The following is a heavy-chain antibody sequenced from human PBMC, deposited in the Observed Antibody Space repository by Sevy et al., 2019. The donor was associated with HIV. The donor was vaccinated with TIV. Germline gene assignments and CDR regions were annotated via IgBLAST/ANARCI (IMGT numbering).Heavy chain of an antibody. CDR1: GYTFTAYY. CDR2: INPNSGGT. Sequence: ASVKVSCKASGYTFTAYYIHWVRQAPGQGLEWMGWINPNSGGTYFAKKFQDRVTLTTDTSVNTAYMELRSLRFDDTAVYYCARMGDYYDSSGYYPLKFWGQGTLVTVSS. V-gene: IGHV1-2*02. D-gene: IGHD3-22*01. J-gene: IGHJ4*02. CDR3: ARMGDYYDSSGYYPLKF.